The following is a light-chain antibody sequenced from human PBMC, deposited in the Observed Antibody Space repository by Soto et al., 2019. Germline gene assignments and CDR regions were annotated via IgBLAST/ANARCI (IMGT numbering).Light chain of an antibody. V-gene: IGKV1-39*01. CDR1: QRISNY. J-gene: IGKJ2*01. Sequence: DIQMTQSPSSLSASVGDRVTITCRASQRISNYLNWYQHKPGKAPRLLIYAASSLQSGVPSRFSGSGYETDFTLTISSLQPEDFATYYCQQSYSTLDYTFVQGTKVEIK. CDR2: AAS. CDR3: QQSYSTLDYT.